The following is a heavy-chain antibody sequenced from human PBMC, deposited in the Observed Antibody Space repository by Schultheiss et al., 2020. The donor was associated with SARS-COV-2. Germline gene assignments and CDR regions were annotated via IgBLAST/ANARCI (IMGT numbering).Heavy chain of an antibody. D-gene: IGHD6-13*01. CDR1: GGSVSSGSYY. V-gene: IGHV4-61*01. CDR2: IYYSGST. Sequence: SETLSLTCTVSGGSVSSGSYYWSWIRQPPGKGLEWIGYIYYSGSTNYNPSLKSRVTISVDKSKNQFSLKLSSVTAADAAVYYCAVRDSGYSSSWYYFDYWGQGTLVTVSS. J-gene: IGHJ4*02. CDR3: AVRDSGYSSSWYYFDY.